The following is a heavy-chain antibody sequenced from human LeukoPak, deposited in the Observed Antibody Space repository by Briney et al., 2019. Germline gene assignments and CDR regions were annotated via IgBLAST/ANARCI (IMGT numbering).Heavy chain of an antibody. Sequence: ASVNVSCKASGYTFTIYDINWVRQATGQGLEWMGWMNPNSGNTGYAQKFQGRVTMTRNTSISTAYMELSSLRSEDTAVYYCARGRYKVRGVPGDYWGQGTLVTVSS. CDR3: ARGRYKVRGVPGDY. J-gene: IGHJ4*02. V-gene: IGHV1-8*01. CDR1: GYTFTIYD. CDR2: MNPNSGNT. D-gene: IGHD3-10*01.